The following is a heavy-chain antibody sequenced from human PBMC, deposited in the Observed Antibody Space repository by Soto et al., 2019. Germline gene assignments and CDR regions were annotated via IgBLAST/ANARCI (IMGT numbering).Heavy chain of an antibody. Sequence: ASVKVSCKASGYTFTSYDLHWVRQAPGQRLEWMGWTNAGNGNTKYSQKFQGRVTITRDTSASTAYMELSSLRSEDTAVYYCARDKITGSIDDWGQGTLVTVSS. CDR2: TNAGNGNT. CDR1: GYTFTSYD. J-gene: IGHJ4*02. CDR3: ARDKITGSIDD. D-gene: IGHD1-20*01. V-gene: IGHV1-3*01.